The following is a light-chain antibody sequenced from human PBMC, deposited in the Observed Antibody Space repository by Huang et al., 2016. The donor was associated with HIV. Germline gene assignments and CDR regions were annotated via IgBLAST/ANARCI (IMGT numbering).Light chain of an antibody. CDR3: QQRRNWPPYT. CDR1: QGVNSS. CDR2: AAS. Sequence: EVVLTQSPATLSLSPGERATLSCRASQGVNSSFAWYQQKPGQAPRLLNYAASVRTTGNPARFSGSASGTDFTLTISSLEPEDFAVYYCQQRRNWPPYTFGQGTKLEIK. J-gene: IGKJ2*01. V-gene: IGKV3-11*01.